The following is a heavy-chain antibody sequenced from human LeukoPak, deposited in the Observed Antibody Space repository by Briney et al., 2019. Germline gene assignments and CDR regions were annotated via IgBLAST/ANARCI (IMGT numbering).Heavy chain of an antibody. D-gene: IGHD1/OR15-1a*01. J-gene: IGHJ4*02. CDR3: ATGGRSGVALEQ. CDR1: GFTFSSYA. V-gene: IGHV3-23*03. CDR2: IYSGGST. Sequence: GGSLRLSCAASGFTFSSYAMSWVRQAPGKGLDWIPLIYSGGSTYYADSVMGRFTISRDNSKTTLFLQMNSLKAEDTAVYYCATGGRSGVALEQWGQGTLVTVSS.